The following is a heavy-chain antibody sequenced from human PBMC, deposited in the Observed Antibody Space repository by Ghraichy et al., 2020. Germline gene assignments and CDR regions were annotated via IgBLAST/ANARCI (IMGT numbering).Heavy chain of an antibody. CDR1: GYTFTSYY. D-gene: IGHD2-21*02. CDR3: AREGGGGRCGGDCYSAPFDY. V-gene: IGHV1-46*01. J-gene: IGHJ4*02. Sequence: ASVKVSCKASGYTFTSYYMHWVRQAPGQGLEWMGIINPSGGSTSYAQKFQGRVTMTRDTSTSTVYMELSSLRSEDTAVYYCAREGGGGRCGGDCYSAPFDYWGQGTLVTVSS. CDR2: INPSGGST.